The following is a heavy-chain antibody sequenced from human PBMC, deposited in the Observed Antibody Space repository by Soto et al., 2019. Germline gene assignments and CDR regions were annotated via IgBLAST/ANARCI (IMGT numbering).Heavy chain of an antibody. J-gene: IGHJ5*01. Sequence: ASVKVSCKASGYSFRSYGINWVRQAPGQGLEWIGWVSGYNYNTKYAQKLQGRITVTTDTSTNTAYMELRSLRSDDTAVYYCGRSASMLGAGWSDSWGRVTLVTVCS. CDR3: GRSASMLGAGWSDS. D-gene: IGHD1-26*01. CDR2: VSGYNYNT. CDR1: GYSFRSYG. V-gene: IGHV1-18*01.